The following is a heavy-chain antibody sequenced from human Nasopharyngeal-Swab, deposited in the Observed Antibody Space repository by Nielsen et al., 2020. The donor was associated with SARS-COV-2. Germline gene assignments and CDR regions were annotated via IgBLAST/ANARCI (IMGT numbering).Heavy chain of an antibody. D-gene: IGHD2-21*01. V-gene: IGHV3-49*04. CDR1: GFTFGDYA. J-gene: IGHJ4*02. CDR3: TSHILRWPFFDY. CDR2: IRSKAYGGTT. Sequence: GESLKISCTASGFTFGDYAMSWVRQAPGKGLEWVGFIRSKAYGGTTEYAASVKGRFTISRDDSKSIAYLQMNSLKTEDTAVYYCTSHILRWPFFDYWGQGTLVTVSS.